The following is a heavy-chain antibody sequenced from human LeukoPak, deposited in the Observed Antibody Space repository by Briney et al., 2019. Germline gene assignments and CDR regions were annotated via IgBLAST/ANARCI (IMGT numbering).Heavy chain of an antibody. J-gene: IGHJ4*02. V-gene: IGHV4-4*02. CDR2: IFHSGNT. CDR1: GGSISSNHW. CDR3: ARHNYYDSSGYYPLGY. Sequence: SETLSLTCAVSGGSISSNHWWSWVRQSPGRGLEWIGEIFHSGNTDYNPSLKSRVTISVDTSKSQLSLNLSSVTAADTAVYYCARHNYYDSSGYYPLGYWGQGTLVTVSS. D-gene: IGHD3-22*01.